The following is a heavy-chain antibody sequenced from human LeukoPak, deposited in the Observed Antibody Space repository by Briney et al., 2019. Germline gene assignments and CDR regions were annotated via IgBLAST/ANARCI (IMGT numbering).Heavy chain of an antibody. CDR1: GYTFTSYD. CDR2: MNPNSGNT. D-gene: IGHD3-10*01. V-gene: IGHV1-8*01. CDR3: ARGERHYGFYSDYHYYYYMDV. Sequence: EASVKVSCRASGYTFTSYDINWVRQATGQGLEWMGWMNPNSGNTGYAQKFQGRVTMTRNTSISTAYMELSSLRSEDTAVYYCARGERHYGFYSDYHYYYYMDVWGKGTTVTVSS. J-gene: IGHJ6*03.